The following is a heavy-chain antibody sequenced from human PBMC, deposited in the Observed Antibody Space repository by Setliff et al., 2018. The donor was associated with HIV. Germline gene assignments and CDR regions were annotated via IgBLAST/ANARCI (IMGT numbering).Heavy chain of an antibody. CDR3: AREAVLFGGSYRFDY. J-gene: IGHJ4*02. CDR1: SGSISSSNW. V-gene: IGHV4-4*02. Sequence: SSETLSLTCAVSSGSISSSNWWSWVRQPPGKGLEWIGEIYHSGSTNYNPSLKSRVTMSVDKSKNQFSLKLRSVTAADTAVYYCAREAVLFGGSYRFDYWGQGTLVTVS. CDR2: IYHSGST. D-gene: IGHD1-26*01.